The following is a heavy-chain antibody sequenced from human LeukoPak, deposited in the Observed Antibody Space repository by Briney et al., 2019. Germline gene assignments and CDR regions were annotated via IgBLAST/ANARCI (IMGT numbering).Heavy chain of an antibody. D-gene: IGHD5-18*01. Sequence: ASVKVSCKASGYTFTGYYMHWVRQAPGQGLEWMGRINPNSGGTNYAQKFQGGVTMTRDTSISTAYMELSRLRSDDTAVYYCAREYSYGLHFDYWGQGTLVTVSS. V-gene: IGHV1-2*06. CDR1: GYTFTGYY. CDR2: INPNSGGT. J-gene: IGHJ4*02. CDR3: AREYSYGLHFDY.